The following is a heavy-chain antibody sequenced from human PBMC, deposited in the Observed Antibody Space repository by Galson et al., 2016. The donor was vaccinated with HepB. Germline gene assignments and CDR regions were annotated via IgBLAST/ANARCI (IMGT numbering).Heavy chain of an antibody. CDR3: TNYCGASSCYSGHVY. CDR2: ISGSGGST. J-gene: IGHJ4*02. Sequence: SLRLSCAASGVSVSSYVMTWGRQAPGKGLEWVSAISGSGGSTYYAGSVKGRFTISTDNSKNTLYLQMNSLRAEDTALYYCTNYCGASSCYSGHVYWGQGTLVTVSS. V-gene: IGHV3-23*01. CDR1: GVSVSSYV. D-gene: IGHD2-15*01.